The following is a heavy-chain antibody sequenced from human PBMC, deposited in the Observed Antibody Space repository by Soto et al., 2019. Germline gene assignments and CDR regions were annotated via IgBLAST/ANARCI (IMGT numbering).Heavy chain of an antibody. J-gene: IGHJ6*02. CDR3: ARDMVRGVIAEGMDV. Sequence: PSETLSVTCTVSGDSISESDYYWGWIRQPPGGGLEWLGSIHYSETTYYSSSLKGRATISVDTSQNLISLNLKSVTAADTAVYYCARDMVRGVIAEGMDVWGQGTTVTVSS. CDR2: IHYSETT. D-gene: IGHD3-10*01. V-gene: IGHV4-39*02. CDR1: GDSISESDYY.